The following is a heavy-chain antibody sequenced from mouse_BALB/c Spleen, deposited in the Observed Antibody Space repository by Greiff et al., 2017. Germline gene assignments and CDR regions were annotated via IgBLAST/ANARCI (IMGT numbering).Heavy chain of an antibody. J-gene: IGHJ2*01. Sequence: QVQLKQSGAELVKPGASVKLSCKTSGYTFTSYWIQWVKQRPGQGLGWIGEIFPGTGTTYYNEKFKGKATLTIDTSSSTAYMQLSSLTSEDSAVYFCARDYRYDVYYFDYWGQGTTLTVSS. D-gene: IGHD2-14*01. CDR2: IFPGTGTT. V-gene: IGHV1S132*01. CDR3: ARDYRYDVYYFDY. CDR1: GYTFTSYW.